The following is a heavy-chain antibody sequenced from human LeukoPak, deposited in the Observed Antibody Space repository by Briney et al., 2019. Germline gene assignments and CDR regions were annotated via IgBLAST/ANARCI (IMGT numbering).Heavy chain of an antibody. CDR2: ISAYNGNT. J-gene: IGHJ4*02. Sequence: GASVKVSCKASGYTFTSYGISWVRQAPGQGLEWMGWISAYNGNTNYAQKLQGRVTMTTDTSTSTAYMELRSLRSDDTAVYYCARDSNNWNDLNYFDYWGQGTLVTVSS. V-gene: IGHV1-18*01. CDR3: ARDSNNWNDLNYFDY. D-gene: IGHD1-1*01. CDR1: GYTFTSYG.